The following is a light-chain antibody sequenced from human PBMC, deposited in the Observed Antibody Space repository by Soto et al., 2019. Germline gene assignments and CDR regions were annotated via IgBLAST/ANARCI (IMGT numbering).Light chain of an antibody. J-gene: IGLJ1*01. CDR2: EVS. CDR3: SSYAGSNNLGV. Sequence: QSGLTQPPSASGSPGQSVTISCTGTSSDVGGYNYVSWYQQHPGKAPKLMIYEVSKRPSGVPDRFSGSKSGNTASLTVSGLQAEDEADYYCSSYAGSNNLGVFGTGTKATVL. V-gene: IGLV2-8*01. CDR1: SSDVGGYNY.